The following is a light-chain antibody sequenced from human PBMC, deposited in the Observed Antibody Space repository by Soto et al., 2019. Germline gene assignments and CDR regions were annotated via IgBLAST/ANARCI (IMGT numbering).Light chain of an antibody. V-gene: IGKV3-15*01. CDR3: QQYNKWPPYT. Sequence: EIGMTQSPANLSVSPGERATLSCMASQSVSSNLACYQQKPCQGPRLLIYGASTRATSIPARFSGSGSGTEFTLTINSLQSEDFAVYYCQQYNKWPPYTFGQGTKLEIK. CDR1: QSVSSN. CDR2: GAS. J-gene: IGKJ2*01.